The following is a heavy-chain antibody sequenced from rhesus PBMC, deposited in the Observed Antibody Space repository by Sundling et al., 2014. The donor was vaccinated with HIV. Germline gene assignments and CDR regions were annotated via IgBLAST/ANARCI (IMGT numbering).Heavy chain of an antibody. CDR2: ISGGRGST. D-gene: IGHD6-25*01. CDR1: GGSVSNTYW. Sequence: QVQLQESGPAVVKPSETLSLTCAVSGGSVSNTYWWYWIRQTPGKGLEWIGRISGGRGSTDYNPSLRSRVTISIDTSKNQFSLKLRSVTAADTAVYFCAREKKRVEYFDLWGQGALVTVSS. J-gene: IGHJ1*01. CDR3: AREKKRVEYFDL. V-gene: IGHV4-93*01.